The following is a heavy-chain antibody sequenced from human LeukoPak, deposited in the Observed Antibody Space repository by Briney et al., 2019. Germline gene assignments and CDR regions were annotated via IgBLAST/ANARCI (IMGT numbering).Heavy chain of an antibody. D-gene: IGHD4-17*01. J-gene: IGHJ4*02. CDR1: GGSISSTSYY. CDR3: ARHATVTSFTFAR. CDR2: IYYSGNT. Sequence: SETLSLTCTVSGGSISSTSYYWGWIRQTPGKGLEWIGSIYYSGNTYYNPSLKSRVTISVDTSKNQFSLELNSVTAADTAVYYCARHATVTSFTFARWGQGTLVTVSS. V-gene: IGHV4-39*01.